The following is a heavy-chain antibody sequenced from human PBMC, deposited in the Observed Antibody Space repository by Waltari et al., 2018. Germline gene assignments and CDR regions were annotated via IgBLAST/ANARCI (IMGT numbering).Heavy chain of an antibody. CDR3: ARVPQPRTHRGGRPNDY. V-gene: IGHV4-34*01. J-gene: IGHJ4*02. D-gene: IGHD3-16*01. Sequence: QVQLQQWGAGLLKPSETLSLTCAVYGGSFRGYYWSWIRKPPGKGLEWIGEINHSGSTNYNPSLKSRVTISVDTSKNQFSLKLSSVTAADTAVYYCARVPQPRTHRGGRPNDYWGQGTLVTVSS. CDR2: INHSGST. CDR1: GGSFRGYY.